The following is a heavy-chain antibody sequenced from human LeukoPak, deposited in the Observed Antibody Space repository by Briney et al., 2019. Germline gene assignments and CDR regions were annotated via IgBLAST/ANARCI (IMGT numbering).Heavy chain of an antibody. CDR3: ARVWTYSSSWFWFDP. D-gene: IGHD6-13*01. Sequence: GGTLRLSCAASGFTFSDYYMSWIRQAPGKGLEWVSYISSSGSTIYYADSMRGRFTISKDNNKNSLYLQRTSLRAEDTAVYYGARVWTYSSSWFWFDPWGQGTLVTVSS. CDR1: GFTFSDYY. V-gene: IGHV3-11*01. J-gene: IGHJ5*02. CDR2: ISSSGSTI.